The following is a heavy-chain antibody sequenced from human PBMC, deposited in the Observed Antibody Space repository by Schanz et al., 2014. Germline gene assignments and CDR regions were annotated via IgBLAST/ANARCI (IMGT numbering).Heavy chain of an antibody. D-gene: IGHD2-2*01. CDR3: ARTDQQMQRPDY. V-gene: IGHV3-74*02. CDR2: ISGDGTTT. CDR1: GFTFSVYW. J-gene: IGHJ4*02. Sequence: VQLVESGGGVVQPGGSLRLSCAASGFTFSVYWMHWVRQPPGKGLVSVSRISGDGTTTSYADSVKGRFTISKHNSRHTLYLQMDSLTTDDTAVYYCARTDQQMQRPDYWGQGTLVIVSS.